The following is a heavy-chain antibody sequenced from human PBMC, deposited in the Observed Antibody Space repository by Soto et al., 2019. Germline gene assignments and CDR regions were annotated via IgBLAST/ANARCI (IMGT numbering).Heavy chain of an antibody. CDR2: IWYDGSNK. CDR3: ARNVMATIRGINWFDP. CDR1: GFTFSSYG. V-gene: IGHV3-33*01. J-gene: IGHJ5*02. D-gene: IGHD5-12*01. Sequence: GGSLRLSCAASGFTFSSYGMHWVRQAPGKGLEWVAVIWYDGSNKYYADSVKGRFTISRDNSKNTLYLQMNSLRAEDTAVYYCARNVMATIRGINWFDPWGQGTLVTVSS.